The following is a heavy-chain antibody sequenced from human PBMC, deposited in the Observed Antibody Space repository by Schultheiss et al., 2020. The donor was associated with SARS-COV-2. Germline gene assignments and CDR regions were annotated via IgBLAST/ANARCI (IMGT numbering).Heavy chain of an antibody. CDR1: GGSFSGYY. V-gene: IGHV4-59*12. Sequence: SQTLSLTCAVYGGSFSGYYWSWIRQPPGKGLEWIGYIYYSGSTNYNPSLKSRVTISVDTSKNQFSLKLSSVTAADTAVYYCARDSGYSSGWGFDYWGQGTLVTVSS. J-gene: IGHJ4*02. CDR3: ARDSGYSSGWGFDY. CDR2: IYYSGST. D-gene: IGHD6-19*01.